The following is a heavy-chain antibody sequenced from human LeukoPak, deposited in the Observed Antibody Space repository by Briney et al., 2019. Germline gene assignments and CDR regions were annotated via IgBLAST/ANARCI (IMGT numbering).Heavy chain of an antibody. D-gene: IGHD1-7*01. Sequence: PGGSLRLACAASGFTFSNHWMSWVRQAPGKGLEWVASITPDGSGDHYMDSVKGRFTVSRGNAENSLYLQMNSLGAEDAAIYYCARLMGTVTTYDYWGQGTLVTVSS. CDR3: ARLMGTVTTYDY. CDR2: ITPDGSGD. V-gene: IGHV3-7*01. J-gene: IGHJ4*02. CDR1: GFTFSNHW.